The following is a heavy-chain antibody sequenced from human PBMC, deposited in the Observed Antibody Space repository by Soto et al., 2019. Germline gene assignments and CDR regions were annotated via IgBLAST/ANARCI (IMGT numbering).Heavy chain of an antibody. D-gene: IGHD5-12*01. CDR3: AAYSGYYYYYCYAMDG. CDR2: IIPILGIA. Sequence: QVQLVQSGAEVKKPGSSVKVSCKASGGTFSSYTISWVRQSPGQGLEWMGRIIPILGIANYAQKFRGRVTIPPDKSTSTAYMKQRSLGSEEPAVYYCAAYSGYYYYYCYAMDGWGQETKATVS. J-gene: IGHJ6*02. V-gene: IGHV1-69*02. CDR1: GGTFSSYT.